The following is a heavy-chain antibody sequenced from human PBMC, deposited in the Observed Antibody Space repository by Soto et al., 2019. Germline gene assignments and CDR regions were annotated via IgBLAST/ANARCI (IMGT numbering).Heavy chain of an antibody. D-gene: IGHD3-3*01. J-gene: IGHJ4*02. V-gene: IGHV3-30-3*01. CDR2: ISYDGSNK. CDR1: GFTFSRDA. CDR3: ARHKRDLRFLEWSYYFDY. Sequence: QVQLVESGGGVVQPGRSLRLSCAASGFTFSRDAMHWVRQAPGKGLEWVAVISYDGSNKYYADSVKGRFTISRDNSKNTLLLQMNSLRVEDTAVYYCARHKRDLRFLEWSYYFDYWGQGTLVTVSS.